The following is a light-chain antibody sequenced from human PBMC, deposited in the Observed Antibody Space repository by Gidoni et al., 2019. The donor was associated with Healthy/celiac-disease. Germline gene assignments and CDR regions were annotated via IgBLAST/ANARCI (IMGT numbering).Light chain of an antibody. CDR2: GAS. Sequence: EIVMTQSPATLSVSPGERATLSCRASQSVSSNLAWYQQKPGQAPRLLIYGASTRATGIPARFNGSGSGTEFTLTISSLQSEDFAVYYCQQYNNWPLMYTFGQGTKLEIK. J-gene: IGKJ2*01. CDR1: QSVSSN. CDR3: QQYNNWPLMYT. V-gene: IGKV3-15*01.